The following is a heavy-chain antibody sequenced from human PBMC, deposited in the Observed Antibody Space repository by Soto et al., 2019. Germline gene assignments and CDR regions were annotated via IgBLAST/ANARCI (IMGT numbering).Heavy chain of an antibody. CDR2: ISAYNGNT. CDR3: ARILPLGVARVSLSRGPFAF. CDR1: GYTFTSYG. V-gene: IGHV1-18*01. Sequence: ASVKLSCKASGYTFTSYGIRWVRHSTGQGLEWMGWISAYNGNTNYAQKLQGRVTMTTDTSTSTASMELRSLRSDDTAVYYCARILPLGVARVSLSRGPFAFWRHGTLVTVFS. J-gene: IGHJ4*01. D-gene: IGHD6-19*01.